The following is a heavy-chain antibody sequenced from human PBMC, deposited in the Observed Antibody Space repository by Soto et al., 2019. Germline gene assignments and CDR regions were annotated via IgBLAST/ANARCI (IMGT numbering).Heavy chain of an antibody. CDR1: GFTFSSYA. CDR2: ISGSGGST. J-gene: IGHJ4*02. V-gene: IGHV3-23*01. CDR3: AKDEDDIVVVPAAMIDY. D-gene: IGHD2-2*01. Sequence: GGSLRLSCAASGFTFSSYAMSWVRQAPGKGLEWVSAISGSGGSTYYADSVKGRFTISRDNSKNTLYLQMNSLRAEDTAVYYCAKDEDDIVVVPAAMIDYWGQGTLVTVSS.